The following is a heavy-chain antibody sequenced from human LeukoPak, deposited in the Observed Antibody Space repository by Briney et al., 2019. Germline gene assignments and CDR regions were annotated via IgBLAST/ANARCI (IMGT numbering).Heavy chain of an antibody. D-gene: IGHD5-18*01. J-gene: IGHJ4*02. CDR3: ARDDSYGYDY. CDR1: GFTFSSYA. V-gene: IGHV3-30-3*01. CDR2: ISYDGSNK. Sequence: GGSLRLSCAASGFTFSSYAMHWVRQAPGKGLEWVAVISYDGSNKYYVDSVKGRFTISRDNSKNTLYLQMNSLRAEDTAVYYCARDDSYGYDYWGQGTLVTVSS.